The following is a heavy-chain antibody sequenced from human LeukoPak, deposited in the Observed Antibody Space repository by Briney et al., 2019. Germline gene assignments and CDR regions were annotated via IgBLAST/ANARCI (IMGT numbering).Heavy chain of an antibody. Sequence: GGSLRLSCAASGFTFSSYGMHWVRQAPGKGLEWVAFIRYDGSNKYYADSVKGRFTISRDNSKNTLYLQMNSLRAEDTAVYYCAKDLGSYSSGWYGYFDYWGQGTLVTVSS. CDR2: IRYDGSNK. CDR3: AKDLGSYSSGWYGYFDY. D-gene: IGHD6-19*01. CDR1: GFTFSSYG. J-gene: IGHJ4*02. V-gene: IGHV3-30*02.